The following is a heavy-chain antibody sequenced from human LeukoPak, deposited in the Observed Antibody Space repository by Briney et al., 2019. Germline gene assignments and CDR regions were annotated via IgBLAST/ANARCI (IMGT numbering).Heavy chain of an antibody. Sequence: GGSLRLSCAASGFTFSSYSMNWVRQAPGKGLEWVSSISSSSSYIYYADSVKGRFTISRDNAKNSVYLQMNSLRAEDTAVYYCAGLGITVAAGLDYWGQGTLVTVSS. CDR1: GFTFSSYS. CDR3: AGLGITVAAGLDY. V-gene: IGHV3-21*01. D-gene: IGHD6-19*01. J-gene: IGHJ4*02. CDR2: ISSSSSYI.